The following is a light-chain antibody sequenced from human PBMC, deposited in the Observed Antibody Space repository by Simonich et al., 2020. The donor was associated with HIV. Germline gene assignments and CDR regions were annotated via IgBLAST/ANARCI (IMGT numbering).Light chain of an antibody. CDR2: EVS. V-gene: IGLV2-23*02. Sequence: QSALTQPASVSGSPGQSITISCTGTRSDVGSYNFVSWYQQHPGKAPKLTIYEVSKWPSGVSNRFSGSKSGNTASLTISGLQVEDEADYYCNSYARRSTLVFGGGTKLTVL. CDR1: RSDVGSYNF. CDR3: NSYARRSTLV. J-gene: IGLJ2*01.